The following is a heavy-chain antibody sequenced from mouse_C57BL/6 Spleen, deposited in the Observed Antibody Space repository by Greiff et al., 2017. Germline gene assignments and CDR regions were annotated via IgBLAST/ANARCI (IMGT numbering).Heavy chain of an antibody. CDR3: AREGNSNYECWFAY. CDR2: IYPGSGST. V-gene: IGHV1-55*01. CDR1: GYTFTSYW. Sequence: QVQLQQPGAELVKPGASVKLSCTASGYTFTSYWITWVQQRPGQGLEWIGDIYPGSGSTNYNEKFKSKATLTVDTSSSTVYMQLSSLTSEDSAVYCCAREGNSNYECWFAYWGQGTLVTVSA. J-gene: IGHJ3*01. D-gene: IGHD2-5*01.